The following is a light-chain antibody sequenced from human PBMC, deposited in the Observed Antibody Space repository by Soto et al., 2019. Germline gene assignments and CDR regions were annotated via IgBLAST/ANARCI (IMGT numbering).Light chain of an antibody. Sequence: QSLLTKPHSASGTPGHRGTLFCSESRPNIGTSSVHWFQQLPGTAPKPLISTTNQRPSGVPERFSGSKSGTSASLAISGLQSEDEADYYCAAWDDSLNGHVFGTGTKVTVL. V-gene: IGLV1-44*01. CDR3: AAWDDSLNGHV. CDR2: TTN. CDR1: RPNIGTSS. J-gene: IGLJ1*01.